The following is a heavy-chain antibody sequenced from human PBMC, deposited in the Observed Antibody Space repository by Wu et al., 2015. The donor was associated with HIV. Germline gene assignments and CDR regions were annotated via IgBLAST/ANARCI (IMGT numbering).Heavy chain of an antibody. CDR3: ARSQEITMVRGVIIGAFDI. Sequence: QVQLVQSGAEVKKPGSSVKVSCKASGGTFSSYAISWVRQAPGQGLEWMGGIIPIFGTANYAQKFQGRVTITTDESTSTAYMELSSLRSEDTAVYYCARSQEITMVRGVIIGAFDIWGQGTMVTVSS. D-gene: IGHD3-10*01. CDR1: GGTFSSYA. V-gene: IGHV1-69*01. CDR2: IIPIFGTA. J-gene: IGHJ3*02.